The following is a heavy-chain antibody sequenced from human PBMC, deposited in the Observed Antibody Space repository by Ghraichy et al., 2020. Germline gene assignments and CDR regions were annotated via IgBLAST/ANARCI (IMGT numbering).Heavy chain of an antibody. CDR1: GYTFIGYY. J-gene: IGHJ6*02. D-gene: IGHD2-2*01. CDR2: VNPNGGGT. V-gene: IGHV1-2*02. Sequence: ASVKVSCKASGYTFIGYYIHWVRQAPGQGPEWVGWVNPNGGGTNYAQKFEGRVAMTGDTSISTAYMELSGLRSDDTAIYYCARSTSFPSYGMDVWGQGTTVTVS. CDR3: ARSTSFPSYGMDV.